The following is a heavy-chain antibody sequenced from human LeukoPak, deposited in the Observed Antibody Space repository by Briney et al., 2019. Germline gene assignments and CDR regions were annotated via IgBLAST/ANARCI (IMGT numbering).Heavy chain of an antibody. J-gene: IGHJ6*02. Sequence: PSETLSLTCTVSGGSISTYYWSWIRQPPGKGLEWIGYIYNSGSTNYSPSLRSRVTISVDTSKNQFSLKLTSVTAADTAVYYCARDRVIPVAGGGYYSYGLDVWGQGTTVTVSS. CDR3: ARDRVIPVAGGGYYSYGLDV. CDR1: GGSISTYY. CDR2: IYNSGST. V-gene: IGHV4-59*12. D-gene: IGHD6-19*01.